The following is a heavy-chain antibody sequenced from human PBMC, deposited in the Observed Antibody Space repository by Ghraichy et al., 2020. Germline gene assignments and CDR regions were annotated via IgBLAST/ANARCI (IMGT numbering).Heavy chain of an antibody. D-gene: IGHD4-17*01. CDR1: GGTFSSYA. CDR3: ALSRYGDYVGIFDY. J-gene: IGHJ4*02. Sequence: SVKVSCKASGGTFSSYAISWVRQAPGQGLEWMGGIIPIFGTANYAQKFQGRVTITADESTSTAYMELSSLRSEDTAVYYCALSRYGDYVGIFDYWGQGTLVTVSS. CDR2: IIPIFGTA. V-gene: IGHV1-69*13.